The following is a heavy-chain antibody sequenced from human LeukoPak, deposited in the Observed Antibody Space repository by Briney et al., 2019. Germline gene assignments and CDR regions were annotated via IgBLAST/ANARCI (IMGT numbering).Heavy chain of an antibody. D-gene: IGHD6-13*01. J-gene: IGHJ4*02. V-gene: IGHV3-23*01. CDR1: GFTFSSYA. CDR2: IIGDAGST. Sequence: GGSLRLSCAASGFTFSSYAITWVRQAPGKGLEWVSSIIGDAGSTYYADSVKGRFTISRDNSKNTLYLQMNSLRAEDTAVYYCAKPAAAYYFDYWGQGTLVTVSS. CDR3: AKPAAAYYFDY.